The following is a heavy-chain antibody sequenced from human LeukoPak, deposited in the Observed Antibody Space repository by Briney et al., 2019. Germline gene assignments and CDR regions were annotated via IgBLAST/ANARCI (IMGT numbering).Heavy chain of an antibody. D-gene: IGHD4-17*01. Sequence: RPGGSLRLSCAASGFTFINYEMNWVRQAPGKGREWVSYISSSGSTIYYADSVKGRFTISRDNAKNSLYLQMNSLRAEDTAVYYCARQIDYGGYDCWGQGTLVTVSS. J-gene: IGHJ4*02. V-gene: IGHV3-48*03. CDR1: GFTFINYE. CDR3: ARQIDYGGYDC. CDR2: ISSSGSTI.